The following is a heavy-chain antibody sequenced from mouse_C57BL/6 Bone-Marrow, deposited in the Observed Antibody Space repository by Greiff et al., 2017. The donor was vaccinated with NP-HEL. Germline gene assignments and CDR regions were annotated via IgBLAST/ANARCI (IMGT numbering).Heavy chain of an antibody. J-gene: IGHJ1*03. V-gene: IGHV1-54*01. CDR3: ARGPVIYDYDVSYWYFDV. D-gene: IGHD2-4*01. Sequence: QVQLKQSGAELVRPGTSVKVSCKASGYAFTNYLIEWVKQRPGQGLEWIGVINPGSGGTNYNEKFKGKATLTADKSSSTAYMQLSSLTSEDSAVYFCARGPVIYDYDVSYWYFDVWGTGTTVTVSS. CDR2: INPGSGGT. CDR1: GYAFTNYL.